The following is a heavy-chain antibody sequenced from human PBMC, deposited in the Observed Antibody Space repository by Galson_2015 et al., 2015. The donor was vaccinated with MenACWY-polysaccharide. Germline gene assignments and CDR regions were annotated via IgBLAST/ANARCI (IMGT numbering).Heavy chain of an antibody. D-gene: IGHD1-26*01. Sequence: ETLSLTCSVSGDSISGYYWSWIRQPPGKGLEWIGFIHYTGTTDYNPSLKNRVSISVDTSQNQFSLRLSSVTAADTAVYYCARYQQVGPIAVGFDHWGQGTLVTVSS. CDR1: GDSISGYY. J-gene: IGHJ5*02. CDR2: IHYTGTT. V-gene: IGHV4-59*01. CDR3: ARYQQVGPIAVGFDH.